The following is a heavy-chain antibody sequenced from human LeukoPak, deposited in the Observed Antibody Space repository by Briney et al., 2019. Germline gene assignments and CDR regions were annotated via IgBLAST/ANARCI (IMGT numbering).Heavy chain of an antibody. D-gene: IGHD3-22*01. CDR3: ASQRVYYYDSSGYYYSVAYYFDY. V-gene: IGHV1-69*13. CDR1: GGTFSSYA. Sequence: ASVKVSCKASGGTFSSYAISWVRQAPGQGLEWMGGIIPIFGTGNYAQKFQGRVTITADESTSTAYMELSSLRSEDTAVYYCASQRVYYYDSSGYYYSVAYYFDYWGQGTLVTVSS. J-gene: IGHJ4*02. CDR2: IIPIFGTG.